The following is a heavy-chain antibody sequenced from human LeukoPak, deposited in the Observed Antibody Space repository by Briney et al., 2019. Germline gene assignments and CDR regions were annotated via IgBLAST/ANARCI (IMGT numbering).Heavy chain of an antibody. V-gene: IGHV3-48*03. CDR3: ARVGYDVGFDP. D-gene: IGHD3-10*02. CDR2: MSFSGSTI. J-gene: IGHJ5*02. Sequence: PGGSLRLSCVASGFTFSSYEMNWVRQAPGRGLEWISYMSFSGSTIYYADSVKGRFTISRDNAKNSLYLQMNSLRAEDTAVYYCARVGYDVGFDPWGQGTLVTVSS. CDR1: GFTFSSYE.